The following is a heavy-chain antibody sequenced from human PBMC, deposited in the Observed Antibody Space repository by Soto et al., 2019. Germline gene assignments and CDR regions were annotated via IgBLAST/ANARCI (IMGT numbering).Heavy chain of an antibody. D-gene: IGHD3-3*01. J-gene: IGHJ6*02. CDR1: GGTFSTYS. Sequence: SVKVSCKDSGGTFSTYSLFWVRQAPGQGLEWMGRIIPMLGTRNYAQKFQGRVTITADESTSTAYMELSSLRSEDTAVYYCARGFTIFGVAINYYGMDVWGQGTTVTVSS. V-gene: IGHV1-69*08. CDR3: ARGFTIFGVAINYYGMDV. CDR2: IIPMLGTR.